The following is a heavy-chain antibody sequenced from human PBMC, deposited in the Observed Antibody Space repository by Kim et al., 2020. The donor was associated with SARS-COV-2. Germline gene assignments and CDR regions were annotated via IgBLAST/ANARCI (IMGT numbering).Heavy chain of an antibody. V-gene: IGHV4-59*13. CDR1: GGSISSYY. CDR3: ASQWAGFTAAGDKRDNWFDP. J-gene: IGHJ5*02. Sequence: SETLSLTCTVSGGSISSYYWSWIRQPPGKGLEWIGYIYYSGSTNYNPSLKSRVTISVDTSKNQFSLKLSSVTAADTAVYYCASQWAGFTAAGDKRDNWFDPWGQGTLVTVSS. D-gene: IGHD6-13*01. CDR2: IYYSGST.